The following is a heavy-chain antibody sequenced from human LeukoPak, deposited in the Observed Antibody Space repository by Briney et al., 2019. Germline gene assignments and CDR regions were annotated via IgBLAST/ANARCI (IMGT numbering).Heavy chain of an antibody. CDR2: MNPNRGNT. CDR3: ARGGPYCSSTSCYYYYGMDV. J-gene: IGHJ6*04. V-gene: IGHV1-8*01. D-gene: IGHD2-2*01. CDR1: GYTFTSYD. Sequence: ASVKVSCKASGYTFTSYDINWVRQATGQGLEWMGWMNPNRGNTGYAKKFQGRVTMTTNTSISTAYMELSSLRSEDTAVYYCARGGPYCSSTSCYYYYGMDVWGEGTTVTVSS.